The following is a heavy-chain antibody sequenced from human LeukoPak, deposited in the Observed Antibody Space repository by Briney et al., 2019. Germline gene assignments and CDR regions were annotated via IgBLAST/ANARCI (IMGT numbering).Heavy chain of an antibody. Sequence: PGGSLRLSCAASGFTFSDYYMSWIRQTPGKGLEWVSYISGSSSCINYADSVKGRVTISRDNARNSLFLQMNSLRAEDTAVYYCAREQNDHFDYWGQGTLVTVPS. CDR1: GFTFSDYY. CDR2: ISGSSSCI. D-gene: IGHD1-1*01. V-gene: IGHV3-11*05. CDR3: AREQNDHFDY. J-gene: IGHJ4*02.